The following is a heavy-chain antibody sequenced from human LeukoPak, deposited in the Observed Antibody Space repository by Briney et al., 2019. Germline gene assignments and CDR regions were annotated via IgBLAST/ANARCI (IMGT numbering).Heavy chain of an antibody. CDR1: GYSFTSYW. D-gene: IGHD6-19*01. Sequence: GEPLKISCKGSGYSFTSYWIGWVRQMPGKGLEWMGIIYPVDSDARYSPSFQGQVTISADKSISTAYLQWTSLKASDTAMYYCARHLGIAVAGTVAPDYWGQGTLGTVSS. CDR2: IYPVDSDA. CDR3: ARHLGIAVAGTVAPDY. J-gene: IGHJ4*02. V-gene: IGHV5-51*01.